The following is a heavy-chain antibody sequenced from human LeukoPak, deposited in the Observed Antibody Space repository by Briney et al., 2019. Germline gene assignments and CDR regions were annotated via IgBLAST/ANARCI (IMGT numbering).Heavy chain of an antibody. Sequence: PGGSLRLSCAASGFTFSSYAMHWVRQAPGKGLEWVAVISYDGSNKYYADSVKGRFTISRDNSKNTVYLQMNSLRAEDTAVYYRAREISVGPDWFDPWGQGTLVTVSS. CDR2: ISYDGSNK. V-gene: IGHV3-30-3*01. J-gene: IGHJ5*02. CDR3: AREISVGPDWFDP. D-gene: IGHD1-26*01. CDR1: GFTFSSYA.